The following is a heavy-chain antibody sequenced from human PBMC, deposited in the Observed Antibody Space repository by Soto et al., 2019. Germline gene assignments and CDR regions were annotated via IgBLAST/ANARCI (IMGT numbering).Heavy chain of an antibody. D-gene: IGHD6-19*01. CDR1: GGSISSGDYY. CDR3: ARDTTSMAGIFDY. V-gene: IGHV4-30-4*01. J-gene: IGHJ4*02. CDR2: IYYSGST. Sequence: SETLSLTCTVSGGSISSGDYYWSWIRQPPGKGLEWIGYIYYSGSTYYNPSLKSRVTISVDTYKNQFSLKLSSVTAADTAVYYCARDTTSMAGIFDYWGQGTLVTVSS.